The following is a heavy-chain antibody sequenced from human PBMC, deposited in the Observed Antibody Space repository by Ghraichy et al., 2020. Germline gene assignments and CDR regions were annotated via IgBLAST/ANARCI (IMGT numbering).Heavy chain of an antibody. V-gene: IGHV4-39*01. D-gene: IGHD2-21*02. Sequence: SETLSLTCTVSGGSISSSTYYWGWIRQPPGKGLECIGTIYYNGSTYYNPSLKSRVTISVDTSKNQFSLKLSSVTAADTAVFYCARAMRTGDFGRGWFDPWCQGTLVTVSS. CDR3: ARAMRTGDFGRGWFDP. J-gene: IGHJ5*02. CDR1: GGSISSSTYY. CDR2: IYYNGST.